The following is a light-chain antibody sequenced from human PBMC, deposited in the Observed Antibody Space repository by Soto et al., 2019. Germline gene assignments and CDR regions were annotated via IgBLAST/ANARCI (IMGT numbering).Light chain of an antibody. CDR3: QQYGSSPYT. Sequence: EIVLTQSPGTLSLSPGERATLSCRASQSVSSSYLAWYHQKPGQAPRLLIYGASSRATGIPGRFSGSGSGTDFTLTISRLEPEDFAVYYCQQYGSSPYTFGQGTQLEVK. V-gene: IGKV3-20*01. CDR1: QSVSSSY. CDR2: GAS. J-gene: IGKJ2*01.